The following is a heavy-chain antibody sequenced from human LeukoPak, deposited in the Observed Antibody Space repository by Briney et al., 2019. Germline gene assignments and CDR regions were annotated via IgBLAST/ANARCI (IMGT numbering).Heavy chain of an antibody. Sequence: SVKVSCKASGGTFSSYAISWVRQAPGQGLEWMGGIIPIFGTANYAQKFQGRVTITADESTSTAYMELSSMRSEDTAVYYCARDKMAYYYYYVDAWGKGTTVTVSS. CDR1: GGTFSSYA. CDR3: ARDKMAYYYYYVDA. J-gene: IGHJ6*03. CDR2: IIPIFGTA. V-gene: IGHV1-69*13. D-gene: IGHD5-24*01.